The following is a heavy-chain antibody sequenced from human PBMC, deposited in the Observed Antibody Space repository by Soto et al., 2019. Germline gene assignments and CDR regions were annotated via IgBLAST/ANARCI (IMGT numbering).Heavy chain of an antibody. CDR2: IYHSGKT. Sequence: SETLSLTCAVSGYSITSGNWWGWIRHPPGKGLEWMGYIYHSGKTHYNPSLASRVTMSVDLSKNQFSLTLNFVTAVAPAVYYCVRKTAGYYPFDYWGHGILVTVSS. D-gene: IGHD3-22*01. V-gene: IGHV4-28*01. CDR1: GYSITSGNW. J-gene: IGHJ4*01. CDR3: VRKTAGYYPFDY.